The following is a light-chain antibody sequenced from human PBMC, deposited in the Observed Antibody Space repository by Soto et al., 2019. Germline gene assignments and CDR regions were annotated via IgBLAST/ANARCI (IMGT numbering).Light chain of an antibody. CDR1: SSDVGAYNS. V-gene: IGLV2-14*03. Sequence: QSALTQPASVSGSPGQSIAISCTGTSSDVGAYNSVSWYQQHPGRAPKLMIHDVSNRPSGVSNRFSGSKSGNTASLTISGLQDEDEADYYCSSYTSRSTYVFGTGTKVTVL. CDR3: SSYTSRSTYV. CDR2: DVS. J-gene: IGLJ1*01.